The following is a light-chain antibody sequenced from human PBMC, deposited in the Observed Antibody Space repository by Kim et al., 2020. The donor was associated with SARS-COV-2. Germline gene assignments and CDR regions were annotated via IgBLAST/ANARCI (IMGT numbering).Light chain of an antibody. CDR2: DAS. V-gene: IGKV3-11*01. Sequence: SPGERPTPSYRASQSVSSSLAWYQQKPGQAPRLLIYDASNRATGIPARFSGSGSGTDFTLTISSLEPEDFAVYYCQQRSNWPPLTFGGGTKVDIK. CDR1: QSVSSS. J-gene: IGKJ4*01. CDR3: QQRSNWPPLT.